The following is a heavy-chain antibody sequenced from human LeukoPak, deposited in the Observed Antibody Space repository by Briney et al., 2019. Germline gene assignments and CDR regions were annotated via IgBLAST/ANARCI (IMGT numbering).Heavy chain of an antibody. CDR1: GFTFSSYW. CDR2: IKQDGSEK. J-gene: IGHJ4*02. Sequence: GGSLRLPCAASGFTFSSYWMSWVRQAPGKGLEWVANIKQDGSEKYYVDSVKGRFTISRDNAKNSLYLQMNSLRAEDTAVYYCARDHYYGSAGIDYWGQGTLVTVSS. D-gene: IGHD3-10*01. CDR3: ARDHYYGSAGIDY. V-gene: IGHV3-7*01.